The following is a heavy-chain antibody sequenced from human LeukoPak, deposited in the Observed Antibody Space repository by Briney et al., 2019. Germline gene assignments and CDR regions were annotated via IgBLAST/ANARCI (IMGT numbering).Heavy chain of an antibody. Sequence: GASVKVSCKASGYTFTSYDINWVRQATGQGLEWMGWINPNSGGTNYAQKFQGRVTMTRDTSISTAYMELSRLRSDDTAVYYCARDGRAFDIWGQGTMVTVSS. CDR3: ARDGRAFDI. CDR1: GYTFTSYD. CDR2: INPNSGGT. J-gene: IGHJ3*02. D-gene: IGHD1-26*01. V-gene: IGHV1-2*02.